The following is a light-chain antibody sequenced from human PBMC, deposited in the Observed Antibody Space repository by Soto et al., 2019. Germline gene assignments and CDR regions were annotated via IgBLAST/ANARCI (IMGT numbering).Light chain of an antibody. J-gene: IGLJ3*02. CDR3: LLSYNGARV. Sequence: AVVTQEPSLTVSPGGTVTLTCGSSTGAVTSGHYPYWFQQKPGQAPRTLIYDTNNKYSWTPARFSGSLLGGKAALTLSGAQPEDESEYYCLLSYNGARVFGGGTKLTVL. CDR1: TGAVTSGHY. V-gene: IGLV7-46*01. CDR2: DTN.